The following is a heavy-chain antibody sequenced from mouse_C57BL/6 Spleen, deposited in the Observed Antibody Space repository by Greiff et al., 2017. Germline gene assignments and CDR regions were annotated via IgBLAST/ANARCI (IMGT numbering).Heavy chain of an antibody. CDR3: TTDYSNYAGFAY. CDR2: IDPENGDT. CDR1: GFNIKDDY. J-gene: IGHJ3*01. Sequence: EVKLMESGAELVRPGASVKLSCTASGFNIKDDYMHWVKQRPEQGLEWIGWIDPENGDTEYASKFQGKATITADTSSNTAYLQLSSLTSEDTAVYYCTTDYSNYAGFAYWGQGTLVTVSA. D-gene: IGHD2-5*01. V-gene: IGHV14-4*01.